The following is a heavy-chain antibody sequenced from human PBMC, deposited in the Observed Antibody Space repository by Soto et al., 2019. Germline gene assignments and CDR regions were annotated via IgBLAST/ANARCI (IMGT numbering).Heavy chain of an antibody. CDR2: IHYSRST. CDR3: ARESGYGGYDPKFSYYGVEV. Sequence: SETLSLTCSVSEGSITSHYWTCIRQSPGKGLEWIGYIHYSRSTKYNPSLKSRVTISLDRSKNQYSLRLTSVIAADAAVYYCARESGYGGYDPKFSYYGVEVWGQGTTVTVSS. V-gene: IGHV4-59*11. J-gene: IGHJ6*02. CDR1: EGSITSHY. D-gene: IGHD5-12*01.